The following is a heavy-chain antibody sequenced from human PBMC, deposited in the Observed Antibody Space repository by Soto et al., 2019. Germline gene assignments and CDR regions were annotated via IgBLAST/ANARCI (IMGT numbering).Heavy chain of an antibody. CDR3: ARDSSGTTLGGHY. J-gene: IGHJ4*02. CDR2: IWYDGSNK. V-gene: IGHV3-33*01. D-gene: IGHD1-1*01. CDR1: GFTFSSYG. Sequence: QVQLVESGGGVVQPGRSLRLSCAASGFTFSSYGMHWVRQAPGKGLEWVAVIWYDGSNKYYADSVKGRFTISRDNSKNTLYLQMNSLRDEDTAVYYCARDSSGTTLGGHYWGQGTLVTVSS.